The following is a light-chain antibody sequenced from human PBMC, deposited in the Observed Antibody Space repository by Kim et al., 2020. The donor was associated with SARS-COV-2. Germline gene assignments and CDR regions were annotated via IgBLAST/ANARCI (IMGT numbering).Light chain of an antibody. CDR1: QSVSSN. CDR2: DAS. Sequence: LPPGEGDTLSCRASQSVSSNLAWYQQKPGQAPRLLIYDASNRATGIPARFSGSGSGTDFTLTISSLEPEDFAVYYCQQRVSWPQAFGQGTKVDIK. CDR3: QQRVSWPQA. V-gene: IGKV3-11*01. J-gene: IGKJ1*01.